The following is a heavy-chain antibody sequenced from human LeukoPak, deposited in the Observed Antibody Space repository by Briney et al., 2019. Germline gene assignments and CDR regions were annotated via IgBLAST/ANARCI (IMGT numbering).Heavy chain of an antibody. CDR1: GYTFTSYG. J-gene: IGHJ4*02. V-gene: IGHV1-18*01. CDR2: ISAYNGNT. Sequence: GASVKVSFKASGYTFTSYGISWVRQAPGQGLEWMGWISAYNGNTNYAQKFQGRVTMTRDTSISTAYMELSRLRSDDTAVYYCARGKRITMIVPRSFGYWGQGTLVTVSS. CDR3: ARGKRITMIVPRSFGY. D-gene: IGHD3-22*01.